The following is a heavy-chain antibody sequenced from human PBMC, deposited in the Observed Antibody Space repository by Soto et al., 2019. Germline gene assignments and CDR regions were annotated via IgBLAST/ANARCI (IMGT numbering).Heavy chain of an antibody. V-gene: IGHV3-23*01. Sequence: PGGSLRLSCAASGFTFDDYAMHWVRQAPGKGLEWVSGISGSGGSTYYADSVKGRFTISRDNSKNTLYLQMNSLRAEDTAVYYCAKSGNLVVLVVVVISPIDYCGQGTLLTVSS. D-gene: IGHD3-22*01. CDR2: ISGSGGST. CDR3: AKSGNLVVLVVVVISPIDY. CDR1: GFTFDDYA. J-gene: IGHJ4*02.